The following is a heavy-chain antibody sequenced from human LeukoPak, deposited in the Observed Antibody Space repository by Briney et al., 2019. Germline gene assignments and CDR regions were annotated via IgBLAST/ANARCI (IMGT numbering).Heavy chain of an antibody. J-gene: IGHJ4*02. V-gene: IGHV4-34*01. CDR3: VTYYYGSSAPKRNY. Sequence: SETLSLTCAVYGGSFSDYFWSWIRQPPGKGLERIGEISHSGSTTYNPSLRSRVTISGDTSKKQSSLKLSSVTAADTAVYYCVTYYYGSSAPKRNYWGQGILVTVSS. D-gene: IGHD3-22*01. CDR2: ISHSGST. CDR1: GGSFSDYF.